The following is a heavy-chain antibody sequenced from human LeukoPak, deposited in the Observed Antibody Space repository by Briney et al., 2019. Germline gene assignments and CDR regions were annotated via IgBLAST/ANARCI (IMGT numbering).Heavy chain of an antibody. D-gene: IGHD3-16*01. CDR1: GDSVSSNSAT. V-gene: IGHV6-1*01. Sequence: SQTLSLTCDISGDSVSSNSATWNWMRQSPSRGLESLGRTYYRSKSYNDYAVSVKSRITINPDTSKNQFFLQLSSVTPEDTAVYYCARGLYGMDVWGQGTTVTVSS. J-gene: IGHJ6*02. CDR3: ARGLYGMDV. CDR2: TYYRSKSYN.